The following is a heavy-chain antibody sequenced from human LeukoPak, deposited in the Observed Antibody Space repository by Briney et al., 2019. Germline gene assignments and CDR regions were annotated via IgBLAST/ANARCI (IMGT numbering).Heavy chain of an antibody. CDR3: ARRNHYDSKETDY. CDR2: ISSNGGST. D-gene: IGHD3-22*01. CDR1: GFTFSSYA. V-gene: IGHV3-64*01. Sequence: TGGSLSLSCAASGFTFSSYAMHWVRQAPGKGLEYVSAISSNGGSTYYANSVKGRFTISREHSQNTLYLQMGRLRAEDMAVYHCARRNHYDSKETDYWGQGTLVTVSS. J-gene: IGHJ4*02.